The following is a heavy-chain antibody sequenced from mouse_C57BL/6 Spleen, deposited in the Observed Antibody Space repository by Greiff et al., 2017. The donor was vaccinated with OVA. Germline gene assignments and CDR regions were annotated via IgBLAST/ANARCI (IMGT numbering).Heavy chain of an antibody. V-gene: IGHV5-16*01. Sequence: EVMLVESEGGLVQPGSSMKLSCTASGFTFSDYYMAWVRQVPEKGLEWVANINYDGSSTYYLDSLKSRFIISRDNAKNILYLQMSSLKSEDTATYYCARDAISERPYAMDYWGQGTSVTVSS. J-gene: IGHJ4*01. CDR3: ARDAISERPYAMDY. CDR1: GFTFSDYY. D-gene: IGHD6-2*01. CDR2: INYDGSST.